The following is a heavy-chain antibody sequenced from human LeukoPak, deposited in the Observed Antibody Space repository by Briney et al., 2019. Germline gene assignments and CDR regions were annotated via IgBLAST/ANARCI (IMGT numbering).Heavy chain of an antibody. J-gene: IGHJ4*02. V-gene: IGHV3-30-3*01. D-gene: IGHD2-15*01. Sequence: GGSLRPSCAASGFTFSSYAMHWVRQAPGKGLEWVAVISYDGSNKYYADSVKGRFTISRDNSKNTLYLQMNSLRAEDTAAYYCARDAPVVVAATDYFDYWGQGTLVTVSS. CDR1: GFTFSSYA. CDR2: ISYDGSNK. CDR3: ARDAPVVVAATDYFDY.